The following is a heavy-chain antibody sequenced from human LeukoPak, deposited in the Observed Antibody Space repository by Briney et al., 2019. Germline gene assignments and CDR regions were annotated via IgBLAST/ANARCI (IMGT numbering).Heavy chain of an antibody. CDR3: ASGYGYEFRPFDY. CDR2: ISSSSSYI. CDR1: GFTFSSYS. D-gene: IGHD5-12*01. V-gene: IGHV3-21*04. J-gene: IGHJ4*02. Sequence: GGSLRLSCAASGFTFSSYSMNWVRQAPGKGLEWVSSISSSSSYIYYADSVKGRFTISRDNAKNSLYLQMNSLRAEDTAVYYCASGYGYEFRPFDYWGQGTLVTVSS.